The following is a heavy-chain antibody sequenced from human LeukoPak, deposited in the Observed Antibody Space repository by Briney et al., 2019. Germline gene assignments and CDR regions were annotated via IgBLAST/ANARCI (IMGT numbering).Heavy chain of an antibody. CDR1: GGSISRDY. CDR2: IYYSGST. V-gene: IGHV4-59*08. CDR3: ARHSYSSDSSGYPL. J-gene: IGHJ2*01. D-gene: IGHD3-22*01. Sequence: PSETLSLTCTVSGGSISRDYWSWVRQPPGKGLEWIGYIYYSGSTNYNPSLKSRVTISVDTSKNQFSLKLSAVTAADTAVYYCARHSYSSDSSGYPLWGRATLVTVCS.